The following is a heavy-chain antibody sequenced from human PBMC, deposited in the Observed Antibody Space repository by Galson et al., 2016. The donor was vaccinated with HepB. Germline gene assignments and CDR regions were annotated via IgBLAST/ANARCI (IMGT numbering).Heavy chain of an antibody. V-gene: IGHV3-9*01. D-gene: IGHD4-17*01. CDR2: ISWNSGGN. Sequence: SLRLSCAASGFIFDDHAMHWVRQTPRKGLEWVAGISWNSGGNASGDSVKGRFTISRDNAKNSLYLEMNSLRPEDTALYYCAKDKADGDYKRGAFDIWGQGTMVTVSS. J-gene: IGHJ3*02. CDR3: AKDKADGDYKRGAFDI. CDR1: GFIFDDHA.